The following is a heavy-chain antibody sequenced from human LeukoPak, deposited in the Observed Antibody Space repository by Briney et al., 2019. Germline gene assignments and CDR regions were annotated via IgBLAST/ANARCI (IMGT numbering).Heavy chain of an antibody. Sequence: GGSLRLSCTASGLTVSSNCMSWVRQAPGKGLEWVSTISNSNGNTYYVDSVKGRFTISRDNSKNTLYLQMNSLTAEDTAVYYCGKATGTLGNWGQGTPVTVSS. CDR2: ISNSNGNT. V-gene: IGHV3-23*01. CDR1: GLTVSSNC. J-gene: IGHJ4*02. D-gene: IGHD1-1*01. CDR3: GKATGTLGN.